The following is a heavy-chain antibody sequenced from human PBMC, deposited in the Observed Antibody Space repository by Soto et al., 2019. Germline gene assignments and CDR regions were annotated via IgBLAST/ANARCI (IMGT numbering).Heavy chain of an antibody. V-gene: IGHV4-59*01. CDR2: IYYSGST. D-gene: IGHD3-10*01. Sequence: SETLSLTCTVSGGSISSYYWSWIRQPPGKGLEWIGYIYYSGSTNYNPSLKSRVTISVDTSKNQFSLKLSSVTAADTAVYYCASASSRTQWFGDAYYFDYWGQGTLVTVSS. J-gene: IGHJ4*02. CDR1: GGSISSYY. CDR3: ASASSRTQWFGDAYYFDY.